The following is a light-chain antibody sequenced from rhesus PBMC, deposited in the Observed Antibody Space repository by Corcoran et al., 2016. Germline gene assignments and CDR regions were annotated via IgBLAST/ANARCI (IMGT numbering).Light chain of an antibody. CDR3: CSYAGSNTYI. CDR1: NSDIGTYNY. CDR2: DVS. Sequence: QTALTQPPSVSGSPGQSVPTSCTGTNSDIGTYNYVSWYQQHPDQAPKLLIFDVSKPPSGVSDRFAGSKSDNTASLTIAGLQTEDEADYHCCSYAGSNTYIFGTGTRLTDL. J-gene: IGLJ1*01. V-gene: IGLV2-23*01.